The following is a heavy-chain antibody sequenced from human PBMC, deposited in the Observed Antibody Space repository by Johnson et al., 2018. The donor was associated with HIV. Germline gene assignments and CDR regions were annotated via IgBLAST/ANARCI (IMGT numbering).Heavy chain of an antibody. V-gene: IGHV3-30*04. J-gene: IGHJ3*02. CDR2: ISYDGSEK. CDR1: GFTFSSYA. CDR3: ARGGSRTTIFGGDINLGGLDI. D-gene: IGHD3-3*01. Sequence: QVQLVESGGGVVQPGRSLRLSCAASGFTFSSYAMHWVRQAPGKGLEWVAVISYDGSEKYYADSVKGRFTISRDSSKNTLYLQMNSLRAGDTAVYYCARGGSRTTIFGGDINLGGLDIWGQGTRVTVSS.